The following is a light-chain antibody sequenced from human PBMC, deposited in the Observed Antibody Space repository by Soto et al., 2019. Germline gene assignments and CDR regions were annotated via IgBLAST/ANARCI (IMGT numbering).Light chain of an antibody. CDR2: EVS. CDR1: SSDVGTYKY. J-gene: IGLJ2*01. CDR3: SSYTSRSTPV. V-gene: IGLV2-14*01. Sequence: QSALTQPASVSGSPGQSITISCTGTSSDVGTYKYVSWYQHLPGKAPKLMIYEVSNRPSGVSNRFSGSKSGNTTSLTISELQAEDEADYYCSSYTSRSTPVFGGGTKLTVL.